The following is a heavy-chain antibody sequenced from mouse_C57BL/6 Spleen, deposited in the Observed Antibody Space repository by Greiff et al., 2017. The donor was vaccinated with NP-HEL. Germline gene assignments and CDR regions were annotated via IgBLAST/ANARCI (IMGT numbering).Heavy chain of an antibody. CDR1: GYTFTSYW. CDR3: ARYDYDVGLFAY. D-gene: IGHD2-4*01. CDR2: IYPGSGST. V-gene: IGHV1-55*01. Sequence: VQLQQPGAELVKPGASVKMSCKASGYTFTSYWITWVKQRPGQGLAWIGDIYPGSGSTNYNEKFKSKATLTVDTSSSTAYMQLSSLTSEDSAVYYCARYDYDVGLFAYWGQGTLVTVSA. J-gene: IGHJ3*01.